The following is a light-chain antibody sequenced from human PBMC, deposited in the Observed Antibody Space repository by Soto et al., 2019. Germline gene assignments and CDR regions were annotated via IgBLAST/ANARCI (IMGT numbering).Light chain of an antibody. CDR3: SSYAGSTSHVM. V-gene: IGLV2-8*01. J-gene: IGLJ3*02. Sequence: QSALTQPPSASGSPGQSVTISCTGTSSDIGGYNYVSWYQQHPGKAPKLMIYDVNKRPSGVPDRFSGSKSGNTASLTVSGRQAEEEADYFCSSYAGSTSHVMFGGGTKVTVL. CDR1: SSDIGGYNY. CDR2: DVN.